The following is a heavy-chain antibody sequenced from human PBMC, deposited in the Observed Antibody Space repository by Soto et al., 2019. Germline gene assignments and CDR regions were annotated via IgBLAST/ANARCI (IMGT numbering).Heavy chain of an antibody. CDR2: IYYSGSA. CDR3: ARGGSSWSGAWYFDL. J-gene: IGHJ2*01. D-gene: IGHD6-13*01. Sequence: QVQLQESGPGLVKPSETLSLTCTVSGGSISHYYWSWIRQPPGKGLEWIGYIYYSGSANYNPSLKSRVIISVDKSNNQFSLKLSSVTAADTAVYFCARGGSSWSGAWYFDLWGRGTLVTVSS. V-gene: IGHV4-59*01. CDR1: GGSISHYY.